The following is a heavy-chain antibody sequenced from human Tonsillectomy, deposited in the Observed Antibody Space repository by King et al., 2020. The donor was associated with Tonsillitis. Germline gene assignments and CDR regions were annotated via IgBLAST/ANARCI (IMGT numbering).Heavy chain of an antibody. CDR1: GASLSGYY. D-gene: IGHD1-14*01. J-gene: IGHJ5*02. Sequence: LQLQESGPRLVKPSETLSLSCTVSGASLSGYYWTWLRQAPGKGLEWIGYNSYSWNTDYGPSFKSPFTISMDTSKNEFSLTLTSVTAADTAVYYCARDLRRNLNWFEPWGQGILVAVSS. V-gene: IGHV4-59*01. CDR2: NSYSWNT. CDR3: ARDLRRNLNWFEP.